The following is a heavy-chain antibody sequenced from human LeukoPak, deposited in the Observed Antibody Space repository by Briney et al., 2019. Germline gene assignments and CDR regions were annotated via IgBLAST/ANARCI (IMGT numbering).Heavy chain of an antibody. Sequence: ASVKVSCRASGYTFTSHYIHWLRQAPGEGLEWMGWINPNNGGTDYAQKFEGRATMTRDTSISTAYMDVSSLRSDDTAIYYCAKEDNSGYYSFDYWGQGALVTVSS. CDR1: GYTFTSHY. V-gene: IGHV1-2*02. D-gene: IGHD3-22*01. J-gene: IGHJ4*02. CDR2: INPNNGGT. CDR3: AKEDNSGYYSFDY.